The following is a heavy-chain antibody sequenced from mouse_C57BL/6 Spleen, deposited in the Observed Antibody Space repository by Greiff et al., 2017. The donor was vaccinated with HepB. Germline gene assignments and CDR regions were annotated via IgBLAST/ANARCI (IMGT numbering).Heavy chain of an antibody. J-gene: IGHJ4*01. Sequence: VQLQQPGAELVRPGSSVKLSCKASGYTFTSYWMHWVKQRPIQGLEWIGNIDPSDSETHYNQKFKDKATLTVDKSSSTAYMQLSSLTSEDSAVYYCAREGNYGNSYYAMDYWGQGTSVTVSS. CDR3: AREGNYGNSYYAMDY. CDR2: IDPSDSET. CDR1: GYTFTSYW. D-gene: IGHD2-1*01. V-gene: IGHV1-52*01.